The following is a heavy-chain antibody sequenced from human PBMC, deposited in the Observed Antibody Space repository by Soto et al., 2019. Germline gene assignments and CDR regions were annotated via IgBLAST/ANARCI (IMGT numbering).Heavy chain of an antibody. Sequence: ASVKVSCKASGYTFTSTWMHWVRQAPGQGLEWMGIINPYGGAATYAEKFQGRVTMTTETSTTTSYMELRNLTSDDTAVYYCARDWRGAEGFDPWGQGTLVTVSS. J-gene: IGHJ5*02. CDR2: INPYGGAA. CDR1: GYTFTSTW. CDR3: ARDWRGAEGFDP. D-gene: IGHD3-3*01. V-gene: IGHV1-46*01.